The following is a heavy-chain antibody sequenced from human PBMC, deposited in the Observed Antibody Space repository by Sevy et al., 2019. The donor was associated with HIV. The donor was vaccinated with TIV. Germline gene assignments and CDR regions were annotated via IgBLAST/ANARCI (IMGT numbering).Heavy chain of an antibody. D-gene: IGHD3-3*01. CDR1: GFTVSSNY. V-gene: IGHV3-53*01. CDR2: IYSGGTT. Sequence: GGSLRLSCAASGFTVSSNYMSWVRQAPGKGLEWGSVIYSGGTTYYADSVKGRFTISRDNSKNTLYLQMNNLRAEDTSMYYCAREREFTIFGVLIEYGMDVWGQGTTVTVSS. J-gene: IGHJ6*02. CDR3: AREREFTIFGVLIEYGMDV.